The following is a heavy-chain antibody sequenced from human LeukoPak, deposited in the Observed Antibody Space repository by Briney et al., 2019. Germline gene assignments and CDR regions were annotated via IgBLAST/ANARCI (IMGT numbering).Heavy chain of an antibody. V-gene: IGHV1-69*13. CDR3: ARGAGGGGVDY. CDR2: IIPIFGTA. Sequence: GASVTVSCKASGGTFSSYAISWVRQAPGQGLEWMGGIIPIFGTANYAQKFQGRVTITADESTSTAYMELSSLRSEDTAVYYCARGAGGGGVDYWGQGTLVTVSS. CDR1: GGTFSSYA. D-gene: IGHD3-16*01. J-gene: IGHJ4*02.